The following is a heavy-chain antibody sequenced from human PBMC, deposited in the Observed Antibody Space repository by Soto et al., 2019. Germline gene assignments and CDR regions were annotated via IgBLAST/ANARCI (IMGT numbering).Heavy chain of an antibody. D-gene: IGHD1-1*01. CDR3: ARGSATGTARLTFEY. J-gene: IGHJ4*02. CDR1: GYTFTGYY. CDR2: INPNSGDT. V-gene: IGHV1-2*02. Sequence: ASVKVSCKASGYTFTGYYIHWVRQAPGQGLEWMGWINPNSGDTKYAQDFQGRVTMTRDTSISTAYMELSSLKSDDSAIYYCARGSATGTARLTFEYWGQGTLVTVSS.